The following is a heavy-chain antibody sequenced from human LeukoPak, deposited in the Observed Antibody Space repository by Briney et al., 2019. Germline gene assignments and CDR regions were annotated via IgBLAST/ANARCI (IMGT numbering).Heavy chain of an antibody. CDR3: ARVYSSGWYADWYFDL. CDR2: IYYSGST. Sequence: PSETLSLTCTVSGGSISSHYWSWVRQPPGKGLEWIGYIYYSGSTNYNPSLKSRVTISVDTSKNQFSLKLSSVTAADTAVYYCARVYSSGWYADWYFDLWGRGTLVTVSS. CDR1: GGSISSHY. V-gene: IGHV4-59*11. D-gene: IGHD6-19*01. J-gene: IGHJ2*01.